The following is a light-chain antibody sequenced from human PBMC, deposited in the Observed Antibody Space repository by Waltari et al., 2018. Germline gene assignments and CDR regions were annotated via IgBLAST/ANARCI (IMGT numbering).Light chain of an antibody. J-gene: IGKJ3*01. CDR2: YAS. Sequence: ELVLTQSPDFQSATPNEKVTITCRASQNIGTDLHWYQQKPCQSPNLLIRYASRSFSGVPSRFSGSGSGTTFTLTISSLQAEDAATYYCHQSGSLPFTFGPGTKVDIK. CDR1: QNIGTD. V-gene: IGKV6-21*01. CDR3: HQSGSLPFT.